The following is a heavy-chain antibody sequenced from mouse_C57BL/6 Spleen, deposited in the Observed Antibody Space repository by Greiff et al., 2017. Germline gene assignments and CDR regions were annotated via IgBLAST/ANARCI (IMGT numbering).Heavy chain of an antibody. Sequence: QVPLQQSDAELVKPGASVKISCKVSGYTFTDHTIHWMKQRPEKDLEWIGYIYPRDGSPKYNEKFKGKATLTADKSSSTAYMQLKRLTSEDSALYFCAYYSNYEFAYWGQGTLVTVSA. J-gene: IGHJ3*01. V-gene: IGHV1-78*01. CDR1: GYTFTDHT. CDR3: AYYSNYEFAY. D-gene: IGHD2-5*01. CDR2: IYPRDGSP.